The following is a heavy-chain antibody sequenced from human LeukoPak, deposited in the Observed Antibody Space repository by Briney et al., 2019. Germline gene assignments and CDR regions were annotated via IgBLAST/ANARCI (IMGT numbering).Heavy chain of an antibody. CDR2: ISAYNGNT. CDR1: GYTFTSYG. Sequence: ASVKVSCKASGYTFTSYGISWVRQAPGQGLEWMGWISAYNGNTNYAQKLQGRVTMTTDTSTSTAYMELSSLRSEDTAVYYCARADLYDYVWGSYPDYWGQGTLVTVSS. V-gene: IGHV1-18*04. CDR3: ARADLYDYVWGSYPDY. J-gene: IGHJ4*02. D-gene: IGHD3-16*02.